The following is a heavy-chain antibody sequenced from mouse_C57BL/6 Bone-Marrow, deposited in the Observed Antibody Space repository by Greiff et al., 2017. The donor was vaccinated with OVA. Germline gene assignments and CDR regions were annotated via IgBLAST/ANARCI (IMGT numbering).Heavy chain of an antibody. D-gene: IGHD1-1*01. V-gene: IGHV1-58*01. J-gene: IGHJ2*01. CDR1: GYTFTSYG. CDR3: AKGAYYGSSYGY. CDR2: IYIGNGYT. Sequence: VHVKQPGAELVRPGSSVKMSCKTSGYTFTSYGINWVKQRPGQGLEWIGDIYIGNGYTEYNEKFKGKATLTLDTSSNTAYMQLSSLTSEDSAIYFCAKGAYYGSSYGYWGQGTTLTVSS.